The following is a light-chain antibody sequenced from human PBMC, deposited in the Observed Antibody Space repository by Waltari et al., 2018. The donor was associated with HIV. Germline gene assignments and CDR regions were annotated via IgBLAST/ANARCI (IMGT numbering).Light chain of an antibody. J-gene: IGLJ1*01. CDR3: AAWDDSLNGYV. V-gene: IGLV1-36*01. Sequence: QSVLTQPPSVSEAPRQRVTISCSGSSSNIGNNAVNWYQQVPGKPPKLLIYDDDLLSAGVADRCSASKSGTAASLAIRGLESEDEADYYCAAWDDSLNGYVFGSGTKVTVL. CDR2: DDD. CDR1: SSNIGNNA.